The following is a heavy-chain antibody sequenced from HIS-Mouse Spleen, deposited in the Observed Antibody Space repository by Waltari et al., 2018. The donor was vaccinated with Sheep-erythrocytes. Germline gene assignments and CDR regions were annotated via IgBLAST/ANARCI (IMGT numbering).Heavy chain of an antibody. V-gene: IGHV3-13*01. Sequence: EVQLVESGGGLVQPGGSLRLSCAASGLTFSSYDMPWVRQATGKGLEWVSAIGTAGDTYYTGSVKGRFTISRENAKNSLYLQMNSLRAGDTAVYYCARANSGSYDDAFDIWGQGTMVTVSS. CDR3: ARANSGSYDDAFDI. CDR1: GLTFSSYD. D-gene: IGHD1-26*01. CDR2: IGTAGDT. J-gene: IGHJ3*02.